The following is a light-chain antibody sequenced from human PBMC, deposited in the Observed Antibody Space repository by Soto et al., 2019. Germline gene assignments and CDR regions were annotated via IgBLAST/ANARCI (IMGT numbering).Light chain of an antibody. V-gene: IGLV2-14*01. CDR2: GVT. CDR1: SSDVGAYNY. Sequence: QSVLTQPASVSGSPGQSITISCTGTSSDVGAYNYVSWYQQYPGKAPKLMIYGVTNRPSGVSNRFSGSKTGNTASLTISGLQAEEEADYYCFSHRGGDSHVFGTGTKVTV. CDR3: FSHRGGDSHV. J-gene: IGLJ1*01.